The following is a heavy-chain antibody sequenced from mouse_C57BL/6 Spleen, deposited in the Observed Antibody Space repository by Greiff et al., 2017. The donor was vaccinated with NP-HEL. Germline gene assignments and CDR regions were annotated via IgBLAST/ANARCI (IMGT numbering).Heavy chain of an antibody. Sequence: EVKLMESGGGLVKPGGSLKLSCAASGFTFSDYGMHWVRQAPVKGLEWVAYISSGSSTIYYADTVKGRFTISRDNAKNTLFLQMTSLRSEDTAMYYCARLPYYYGSSYGWYFDVWGTGTTVTVSS. J-gene: IGHJ1*03. CDR2: ISSGSSTI. CDR1: GFTFSDYG. V-gene: IGHV5-17*01. D-gene: IGHD1-1*01. CDR3: ARLPYYYGSSYGWYFDV.